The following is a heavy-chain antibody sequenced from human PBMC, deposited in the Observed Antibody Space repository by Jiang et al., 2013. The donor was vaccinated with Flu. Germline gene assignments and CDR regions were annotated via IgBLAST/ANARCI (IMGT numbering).Heavy chain of an antibody. V-gene: IGHV1-46*01. J-gene: IGHJ4*02. CDR1: GYTFTSYY. Sequence: GYTFTSYYMHWVRQAPGQGLEWMGIINPSGGSTSYAQKFQGRVTMTRDTSTSTVYMELSSLRSEDTAVYYCARDVQGDGTFDYWGQGTLVTVSS. D-gene: IGHD3-10*02. CDR2: INPSGGST. CDR3: ARDVQGDGTFDY.